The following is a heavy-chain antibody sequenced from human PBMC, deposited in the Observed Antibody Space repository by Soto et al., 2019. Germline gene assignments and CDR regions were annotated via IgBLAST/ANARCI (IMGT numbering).Heavy chain of an antibody. CDR1: GFIFTTKS. Sequence: XGCLRLSCEASGFIFTTKSMNWVRQVPGKGLQWLSSISSSGTFKSYGDSVKGRFTISRDNAKNSLFLQMNNLSGEDTGLYYCARDPPHGGTSSCDADSWGPGTLVTVSS. D-gene: IGHD2-15*01. CDR3: ARDPPHGGTSSCDADS. V-gene: IGHV3-21*01. J-gene: IGHJ4*02. CDR2: ISSSGTFK.